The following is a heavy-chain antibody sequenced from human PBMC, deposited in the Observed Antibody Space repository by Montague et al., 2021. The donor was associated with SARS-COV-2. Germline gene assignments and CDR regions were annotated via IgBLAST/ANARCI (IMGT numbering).Heavy chain of an antibody. Sequence: SLRPSCAASGFTFSSYSMNWVRQAPGKGLEWVSSISSSSSYIYYADSVKGRFTISRDNAKNSLYLQMNSLRAEDTAVYYCARDTYYYDSSGYYPAVWDYWGQGTLVTVSS. J-gene: IGHJ4*02. V-gene: IGHV3-21*01. CDR2: ISSSSSYI. D-gene: IGHD3-22*01. CDR1: GFTFSSYS. CDR3: ARDTYYYDSSGYYPAVWDY.